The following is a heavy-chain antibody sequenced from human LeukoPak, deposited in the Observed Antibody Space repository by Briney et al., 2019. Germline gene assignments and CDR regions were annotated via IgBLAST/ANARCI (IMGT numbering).Heavy chain of an antibody. D-gene: IGHD2/OR15-2a*01. Sequence: PGGSLRLSCAASGFTFSSYDMHWVRQATGKGLEWVSAIGTAGDTYYPGSVKGRFTISRENAKNSLYLQMNSLRAGDTAVYYCARQQIAENAFDIWGQGTMVTVSS. V-gene: IGHV3-13*01. CDR1: GFTFSSYD. CDR3: ARQQIAENAFDI. CDR2: IGTAGDT. J-gene: IGHJ3*02.